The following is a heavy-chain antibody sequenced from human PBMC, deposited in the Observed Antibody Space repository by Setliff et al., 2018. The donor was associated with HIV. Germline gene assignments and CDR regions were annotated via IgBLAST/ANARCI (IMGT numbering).Heavy chain of an antibody. CDR1: AGSISSGGYY. CDR3: ARYCGGDCVPGAYYTDV. Sequence: SQTLSLTCTLSAGSISSGGYYWSGLRQHPGKGLEWIGYISYSGRTYYNPSLKSRVTISVDTSEVQFSLKLSSVTAADTAVYYCARYCGGDCVPGAYYTDVWGKGTTVTVSS. D-gene: IGHD2-21*01. V-gene: IGHV4-31*03. J-gene: IGHJ6*03. CDR2: ISYSGRT.